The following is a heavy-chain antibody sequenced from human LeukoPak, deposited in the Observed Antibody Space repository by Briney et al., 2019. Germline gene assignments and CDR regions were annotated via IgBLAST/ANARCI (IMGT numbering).Heavy chain of an antibody. Sequence: GGSLRLSCAASGFIFSNAWMSWVRQAPGKGLEWVSVIYSGGSTHYADSVKGRFTISRDNSKNTLYLQMNSLTAEDTAVYYCARDNLHYDSLTGYPADWGQGTLVTVSS. CDR1: GFIFSNAW. V-gene: IGHV3-66*01. J-gene: IGHJ4*02. D-gene: IGHD3-9*01. CDR2: IYSGGST. CDR3: ARDNLHYDSLTGYPAD.